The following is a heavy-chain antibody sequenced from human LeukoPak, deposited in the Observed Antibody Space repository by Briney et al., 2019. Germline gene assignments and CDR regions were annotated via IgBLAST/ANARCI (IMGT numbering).Heavy chain of an antibody. V-gene: IGHV3-72*01. CDR1: GLPFSDHY. D-gene: IGHD6-13*01. Sequence: GGSLRLSCAVSGLPFSDHYIDWIRQAPGKGLEWVGRSRSKVNSYTTEYAASVKDRFIISRDESENSLYLQMSSLKIEDTAVYYCARETVAAAVNYGMDVWGQGTTVTVSS. CDR2: SRSKVNSYTT. CDR3: ARETVAAAVNYGMDV. J-gene: IGHJ6*02.